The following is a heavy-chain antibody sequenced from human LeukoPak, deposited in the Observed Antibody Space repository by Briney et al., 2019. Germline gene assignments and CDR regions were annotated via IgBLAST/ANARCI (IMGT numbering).Heavy chain of an antibody. CDR1: GYTFTGYY. Sequence: ASVKVSCKASGYTFTGYYMHWVRQAPGQGLEWMGIINPSGGSTSYAQKFQGRVTMTRDMSTSTVYMELSSLRSEDTAVYYCARDMVTVTAFDIWGQGTMVTVSS. V-gene: IGHV1-46*01. D-gene: IGHD4-17*01. J-gene: IGHJ3*02. CDR2: INPSGGST. CDR3: ARDMVTVTAFDI.